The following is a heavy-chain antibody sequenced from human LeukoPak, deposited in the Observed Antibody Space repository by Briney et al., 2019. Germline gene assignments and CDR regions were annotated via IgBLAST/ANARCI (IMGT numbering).Heavy chain of an antibody. D-gene: IGHD4-11*01. CDR2: IKQDGSEK. V-gene: IGHV3-7*01. J-gene: IGHJ4*02. CDR1: GFTFSSRDW. Sequence: GGSLRLSCVASGFTFSSRDWMTWVRQAPGKGLEWVANIKQDGSEKNYVGSVEGRFTISRDNAKNSLYLQMNSLRVEDTAVYYCARVPWSSVTILDYWGQGTLVTVSS. CDR3: ARVPWSSVTILDY.